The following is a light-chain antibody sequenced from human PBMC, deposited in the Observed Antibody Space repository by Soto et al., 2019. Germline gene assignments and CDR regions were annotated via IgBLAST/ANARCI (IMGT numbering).Light chain of an antibody. V-gene: IGKV3-20*01. CDR2: AAS. CDR3: QQYATSRT. J-gene: IGKJ1*01. Sequence: EIVLTQSPGTLSLSPGERATLSCRASQSVSSTYLAWYQQKPGQAPRLLMSAASSRATGTPDRFSGSGSGTDFTLTISRLEPEDFAVYYCQQYATSRTFGQGTQVEVK. CDR1: QSVSSTY.